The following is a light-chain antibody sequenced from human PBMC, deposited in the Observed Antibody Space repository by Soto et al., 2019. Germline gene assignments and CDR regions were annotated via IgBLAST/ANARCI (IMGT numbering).Light chain of an antibody. Sequence: ETVMTQSPATLSVSPGERATLSCRASQSISNNLAWYQQKPGQAPRLIMFRTSTRATGVPARFSGSGSGTVFNITISSLQSEDFAVYYCQQYNNWPRASYGGGTKVEIK. V-gene: IGKV3-15*01. CDR1: QSISNN. J-gene: IGKJ4*01. CDR3: QQYNNWPRAS. CDR2: RTS.